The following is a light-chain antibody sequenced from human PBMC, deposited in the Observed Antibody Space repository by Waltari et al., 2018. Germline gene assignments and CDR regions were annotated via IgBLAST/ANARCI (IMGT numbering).Light chain of an antibody. CDR3: NSHSTSTVVV. V-gene: IGLV2-14*03. CDR2: DVT. CDR1: NSDIGGHNY. Sequence: HSALTQPASVSGSPGQSITISCTGSNSDIGGHNYISWYQQHPGRAPQLIIFDVTNRPSGISTRFSGSKSGNSASLTISGLQAEDEADYYCNSHSTSTVVVFGGGTRLTVL. J-gene: IGLJ3*02.